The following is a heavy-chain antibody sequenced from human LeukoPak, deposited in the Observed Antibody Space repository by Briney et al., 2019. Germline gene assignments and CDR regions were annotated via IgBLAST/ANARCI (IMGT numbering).Heavy chain of an antibody. Sequence: ASVKVSCKASGYTFTGYYMHWVRQAPGQGLEWMGWINPNSGGTNYAQKFQGRVTMTRDTSISTAYMELSRLRSDDTAVYYCARKYGYSYGYNYYDYMDVWGKGTTVTISS. V-gene: IGHV1-2*02. CDR3: ARKYGYSYGYNYYDYMDV. CDR2: INPNSGGT. D-gene: IGHD5-18*01. CDR1: GYTFTGYY. J-gene: IGHJ6*03.